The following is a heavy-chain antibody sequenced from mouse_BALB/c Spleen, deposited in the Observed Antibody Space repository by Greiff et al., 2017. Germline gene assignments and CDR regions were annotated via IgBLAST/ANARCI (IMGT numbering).Heavy chain of an antibody. CDR3: AREDYRYDGFAY. CDR1: GFSLTSSG. CDR2: IWAGGST. D-gene: IGHD2-14*01. V-gene: IGHV2-9*02. J-gene: IGHJ3*01. Sequence: VQLQQSGPGLVAPSQSLSITCTVSGFSLTSSGVHWVRQPPGKGLEWLGVIWAGGSTNYNSALMSRLSISKDNSKSQVFLKMNSLQTDDTAMYYCAREDYRYDGFAYWGQGTLVTVSA.